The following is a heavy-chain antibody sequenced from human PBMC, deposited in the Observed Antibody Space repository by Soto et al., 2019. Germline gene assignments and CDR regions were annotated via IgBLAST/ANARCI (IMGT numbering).Heavy chain of an antibody. CDR3: ARSAVAAHPGCFDY. D-gene: IGHD6-19*01. J-gene: IGHJ4*02. Sequence: QLQLQESGPGLVKPSETLSLTCTVSGGSISSSSYYWGWIRQPPGKGLEWIGSIYYSGSTYYTPSLKSRVTISLDTSMSQFSLKLGSVTAADAAVYYCARSAVAAHPGCFDYWGQGTLVTVSS. CDR1: GGSISSSSYY. CDR2: IYYSGST. V-gene: IGHV4-39*01.